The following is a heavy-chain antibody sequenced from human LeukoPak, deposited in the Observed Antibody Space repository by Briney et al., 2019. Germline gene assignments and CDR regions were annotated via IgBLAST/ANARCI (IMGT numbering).Heavy chain of an antibody. J-gene: IGHJ4*02. V-gene: IGHV3-48*03. CDR1: GFSFRDYE. CDR3: ARDGVSVRVVVTLDY. Sequence: GGSLRLSCVVSGFSFRDYEMNRVRQAPGKELEWVSYISSSGTTIYYADSVKGRFTISRDNAKNSLYLQMNSLRAEDTAVYYCARDGVSVRVVVTLDYWGQGTLVTVSS. D-gene: IGHD3-22*01. CDR2: ISSSGTTI.